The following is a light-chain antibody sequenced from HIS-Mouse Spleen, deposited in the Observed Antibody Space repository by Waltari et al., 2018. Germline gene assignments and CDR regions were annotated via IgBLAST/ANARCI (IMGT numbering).Light chain of an antibody. V-gene: IGLV2-14*03. CDR3: SSYTSSSFNVV. J-gene: IGLJ2*01. CDR2: DVS. CDR1: SNDVGGYNY. Sequence: QSALTQPASVSGSPGQSITISCTGTSNDVGGYNYVSWYQQHPGKAPKLMIYDVSNRPSGVSNRFSGSKSGNTASLTISGLQAEDEADYYCSSYTSSSFNVVF.